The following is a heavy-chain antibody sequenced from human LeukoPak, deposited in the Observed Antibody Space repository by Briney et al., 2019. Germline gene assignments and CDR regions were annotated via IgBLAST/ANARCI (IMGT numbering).Heavy chain of an antibody. CDR3: AREDGGKADI. CDR1: GFTVSRYS. J-gene: IGHJ3*02. D-gene: IGHD4-23*01. CDR2: ISSSNNNI. V-gene: IGHV3-48*02. Sequence: RGSLRLSCAASGFTVSRYSMNWVRQAPGKGLEWVSYISSSNNNIDYADSVKGRFSISRDNAKNSLYLQMKSLRDEDTAVYYCAREDGGKADIWGQGTMVTVSS.